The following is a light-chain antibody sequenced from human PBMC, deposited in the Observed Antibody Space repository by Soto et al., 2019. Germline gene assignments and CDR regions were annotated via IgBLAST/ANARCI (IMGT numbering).Light chain of an antibody. CDR2: AAS. V-gene: IGKV1-39*01. Sequence: DIQMTQSPSSLSASLVETITITCRASQSISSSLNWFQHSPGQPPKLLLFAASNLHAGVPPRFSGSGSGTSFSLTIRSLQPEDFATYYCQQSFNLPRTFGPGTKVDIK. CDR1: QSISSS. J-gene: IGKJ1*01. CDR3: QQSFNLPRT.